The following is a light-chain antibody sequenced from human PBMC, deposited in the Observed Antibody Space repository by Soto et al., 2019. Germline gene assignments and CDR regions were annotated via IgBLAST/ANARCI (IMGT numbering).Light chain of an antibody. V-gene: IGKV1-33*01. CDR1: HDVSRN. Sequence: DLQMTQSPASLSASVGDRVTIACQSSHDVSRNLNWLQQKPGEAPKLLIYDAYNLERGVPSRFSGGGSETDFTLIISSLQPEDVATYYWQQYSSLVSFGGGTAIEIK. J-gene: IGKJ4*02. CDR2: DAY. CDR3: QQYSSLVS.